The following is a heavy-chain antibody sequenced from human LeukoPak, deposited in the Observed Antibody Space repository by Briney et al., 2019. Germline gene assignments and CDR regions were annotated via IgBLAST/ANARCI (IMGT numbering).Heavy chain of an antibody. J-gene: IGHJ4*02. CDR2: ISGSGGST. V-gene: IGHV3-23*01. CDR3: ARGGLGSAFDN. CDR1: GFTFSSYA. Sequence: GGSLRLSCAASGFTFSSYALSWVRQAPGKELECVSAISGSGGSTYSADSLKGRFTISRDNSKNTLYLQINSLRTDDTAVSYCARGGLGSAFDNWGQGTLVTVSS. D-gene: IGHD6-19*01.